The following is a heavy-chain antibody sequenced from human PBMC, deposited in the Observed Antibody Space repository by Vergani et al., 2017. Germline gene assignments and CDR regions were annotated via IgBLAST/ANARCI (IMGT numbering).Heavy chain of an antibody. D-gene: IGHD3-3*01. CDR3: ARARKFRFGVVWENWFDP. Sequence: EVQMVESGGGLVKPGGSLRLSCVASGFTFSHYSMNWVRQAPGKGLEWVSGMNGDGDTISYADSVKGRFTISRDNAKNTLFLQMNSLRAEDTAVYYCARARKFRFGVVWENWFDPWGQGTLVTVSS. J-gene: IGHJ5*02. CDR2: MNGDGDTI. CDR1: GFTFSHYS. V-gene: IGHV3-74*01.